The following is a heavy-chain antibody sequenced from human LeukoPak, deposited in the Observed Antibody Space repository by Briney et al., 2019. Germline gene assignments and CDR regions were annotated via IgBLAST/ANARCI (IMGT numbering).Heavy chain of an antibody. V-gene: IGHV3-74*01. CDR2: IKIDGSGT. J-gene: IGHJ6*02. Sequence: GGSLRLSCAASGFTFSSYWVHWVRQAPGKGLVWVSRIKIDGSGTYADSVEGRFTISRDNAKNTLYLQMNSLRPEDTAVYYCSRDRNYGMDVWGQGTTVTVSS. CDR3: SRDRNYGMDV. CDR1: GFTFSSYW.